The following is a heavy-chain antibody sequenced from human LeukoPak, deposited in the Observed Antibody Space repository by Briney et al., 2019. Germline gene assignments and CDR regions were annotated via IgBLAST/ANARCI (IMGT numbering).Heavy chain of an antibody. V-gene: IGHV1-8*03. CDR1: GYTFTGYY. D-gene: IGHD1-26*01. CDR2: MNPNTGNT. Sequence: GASVKVSCKASGYTFTGYYMHWVRQAPGQGLEWMGWMNPNTGNTGYAQKFQGRVTITRNTSISTVYMELSSLRSEDTAVYYCARGVGATISYYHYYIDVWGKGTTVTVSS. J-gene: IGHJ6*03. CDR3: ARGVGATISYYHYYIDV.